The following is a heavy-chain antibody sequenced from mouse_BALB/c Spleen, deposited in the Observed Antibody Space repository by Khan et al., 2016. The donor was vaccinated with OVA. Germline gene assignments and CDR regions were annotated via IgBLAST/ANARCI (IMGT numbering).Heavy chain of an antibody. J-gene: IGHJ3*01. CDR3: VGHGGSGGWFAY. D-gene: IGHD1-1*02. CDR1: GYTFTNYC. V-gene: IGHV1-7*01. CDR2: IIPYTGYT. Sequence: QVQLKQSGAELAKPWASVKMSCKASGYTFTNYCIHWVKQRPAQGLEWIGYIIPYTGYTEYNQKFKDKATLTADKSSSTAYMQLTSLTSEDSAVSSCVGHGGSGGWFAYWGQGTLVTVSA.